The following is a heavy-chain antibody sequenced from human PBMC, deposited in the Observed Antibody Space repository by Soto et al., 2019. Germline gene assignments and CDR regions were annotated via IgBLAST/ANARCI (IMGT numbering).Heavy chain of an antibody. V-gene: IGHV1-58*02. D-gene: IGHD1-26*01. CDR2: IVVGSGNT. Sequence: QMQLVQSGPEVKKPGTSVKVSCKASGFTFTSSAMQWVRQARGQRLEWIGWIVVGSGNTNYAQKFQERVTITRDMXXSKAYQELRSLRSEDTAVYYCAAGEVGYYYYGMDVWGQGTTVTVSS. CDR3: AAGEVGYYYYGMDV. J-gene: IGHJ6*02. CDR1: GFTFTSSA.